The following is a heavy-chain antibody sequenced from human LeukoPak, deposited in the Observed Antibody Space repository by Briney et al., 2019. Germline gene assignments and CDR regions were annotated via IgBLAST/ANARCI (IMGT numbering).Heavy chain of an antibody. D-gene: IGHD3-3*01. CDR3: AKDHGD. V-gene: IGHV3-23*01. Sequence: GGSLRLSCAASGFTFSTYWMHWVRQAPGKGLEWVSTINSGGGTYYADSVKGRFTISRDNSKNTLDLQMNSLRAEDTAVYYCAKDHGDWGQGTLVTVSS. CDR1: GFTFSTYW. CDR2: INSGGGT. J-gene: IGHJ4*02.